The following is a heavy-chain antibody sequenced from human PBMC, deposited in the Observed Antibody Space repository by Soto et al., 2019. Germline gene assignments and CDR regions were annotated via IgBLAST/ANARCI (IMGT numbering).Heavy chain of an antibody. J-gene: IGHJ4*02. CDR1: SSSSYY. Sequence: SSSSYYWGWIRQPPGKGLEWIGSIYYSGSTYYNPSLKSRVTISVDTSKNQFSLKLSSVTAADTAVYYCARHFNTVTTVLGWGQGTLVTVSS. CDR2: IYYSGST. V-gene: IGHV4-39*01. CDR3: ARHFNTVTTVLG. D-gene: IGHD4-4*01.